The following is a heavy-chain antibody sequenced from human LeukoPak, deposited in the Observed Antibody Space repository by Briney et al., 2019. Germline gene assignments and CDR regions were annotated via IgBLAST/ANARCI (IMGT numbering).Heavy chain of an antibody. CDR1: GFTFSNYD. CDR2: IRFDGSYT. D-gene: IGHD3-16*02. CDR3: AKGRYGFDY. V-gene: IGHV3-30*02. J-gene: IGHJ4*02. Sequence: PGGSLRLSCAASGFTFSNYDMHWVRQAPGKGLEWVTFIRFDGSYTYYADSVKGRFTTSRDNSKNTVYLQMNSLRLEDMAEYYCAKGRYGFDYWGQGTLVTVSS.